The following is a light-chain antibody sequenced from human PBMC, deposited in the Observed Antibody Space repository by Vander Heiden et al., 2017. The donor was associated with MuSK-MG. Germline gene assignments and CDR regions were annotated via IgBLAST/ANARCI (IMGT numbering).Light chain of an antibody. V-gene: IGKV1-39*01. CDR1: QSISSY. J-gene: IGKJ5*01. CDR2: AAS. CDR3: QQSDSSPPIT. Sequence: DIQMTQSPSSLSASVGDRVTITCRASQSISSYLNWYQQKPGKAPKLLIYAASILQSGVPSRFSGSGSGTDFTLTISSLQPEDFATYYCQQSDSSPPITFGHGTRLEIK.